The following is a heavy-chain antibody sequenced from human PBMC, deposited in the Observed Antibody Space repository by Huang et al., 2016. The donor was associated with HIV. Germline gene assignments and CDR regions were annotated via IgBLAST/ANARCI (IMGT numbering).Heavy chain of an antibody. CDR2: ISAYNGNT. CDR3: ARDVAEMAAAGENYYYYGLDV. Sequence: QVQLVQSGGEVKKPGASVKVSCKASGCTFTSYGISWVRQAPGQGLEWMGLISAYNGNTDYAQKLQDRVTMTTDTSTSTAYMELRSLRSDDTAVYYCARDVAEMAAAGENYYYYGLDVWGQGTTVTVSS. J-gene: IGHJ6*02. D-gene: IGHD6-13*01. V-gene: IGHV1-18*04. CDR1: GCTFTSYG.